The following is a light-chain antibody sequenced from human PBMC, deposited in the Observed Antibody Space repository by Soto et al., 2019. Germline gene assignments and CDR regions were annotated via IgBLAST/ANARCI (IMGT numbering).Light chain of an antibody. CDR2: AAS. CDR3: RQANSFLSRVT. V-gene: IGKV1-12*02. Sequence: IRMTQSPSSLSASTGDRVTITCRASQGISSYLAWYQQKPGKAPKLLIYAASSLQSGVPPRFSGSGSGTDFTLTISSLQPEDFATYYCRQANSFLSRVTFGGGTKVDI. CDR1: QGISSY. J-gene: IGKJ4*01.